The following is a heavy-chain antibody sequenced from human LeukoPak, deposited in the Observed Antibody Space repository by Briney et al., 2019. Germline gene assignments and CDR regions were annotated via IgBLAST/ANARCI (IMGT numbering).Heavy chain of an antibody. V-gene: IGHV4-30-4*08. CDR3: ARDLYGDYGLDY. J-gene: IGHJ4*02. D-gene: IGHD4-17*01. Sequence: SETLSLTCTVSGGSISSGYYYWSWIRQLPGKGLEWIGYIYYSGSTYYDPSLKSRVTISVDTSKNQFSLKLSSVTAADTAVYYCARDLYGDYGLDYWGQGTLVTVSS. CDR1: GGSISSGYYY. CDR2: IYYSGST.